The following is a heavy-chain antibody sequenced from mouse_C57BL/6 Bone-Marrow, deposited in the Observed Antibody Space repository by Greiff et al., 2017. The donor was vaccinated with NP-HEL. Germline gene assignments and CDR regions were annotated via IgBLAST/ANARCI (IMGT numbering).Heavy chain of an antibody. Sequence: VQLKQSGPVLVKPGASVKMSCKASGYTFTDYYMNWVKQSHGKSLEWIGVINPYNGGTSYNQKFKGKATLTVDKSSSTAYMELNSLTSEDSAVYYCARGRLTGAMDYWGQGTSVTVSS. CDR3: ARGRLTGAMDY. CDR1: GYTFTDYY. J-gene: IGHJ4*01. CDR2: INPYNGGT. D-gene: IGHD4-1*01. V-gene: IGHV1-19*01.